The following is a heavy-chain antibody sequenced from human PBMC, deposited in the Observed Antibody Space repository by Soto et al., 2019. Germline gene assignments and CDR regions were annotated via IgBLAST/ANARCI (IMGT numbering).Heavy chain of an antibody. D-gene: IGHD1-26*01. CDR3: ARDASVGAHYYGMDV. CDR1: CGSVSSGSSN. CDR2: IYYSGST. V-gene: IGHV4-61*01. J-gene: IGHJ6*02. Sequence: SETLSLTCTVSCGSVSSGSSNWSWFRQPPGKGLEWIRYIYYSGSTNYNPSLKSRVTISVDTFKTQFSLKLSSVTAADTAVYYCARDASVGAHYYGMDVWGQGTTVTVCS.